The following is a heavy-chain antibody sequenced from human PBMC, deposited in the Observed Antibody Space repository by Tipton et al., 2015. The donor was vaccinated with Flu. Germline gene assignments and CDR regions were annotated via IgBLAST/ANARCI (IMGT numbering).Heavy chain of an antibody. CDR3: ARARGAYYYDSSGYRRAFDI. D-gene: IGHD3-22*01. CDR2: IIPIFGTA. V-gene: IGHV1-69*01. CDR1: GGTFSSYA. J-gene: IGHJ3*02. Sequence: QVQLVQSGAEVKKPGSSVKVSCKASGGTFSSYAISWVRQAPGQGLEWMGGIIPIFGTANYAQKFQGRVTITADESTSTAYMELSSLRSEDTAVYYCARARGAYYYDSSGYRRAFDIWGQGTMVTVSS.